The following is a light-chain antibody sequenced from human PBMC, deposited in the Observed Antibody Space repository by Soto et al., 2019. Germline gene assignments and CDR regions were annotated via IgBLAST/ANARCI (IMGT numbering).Light chain of an antibody. CDR2: GAS. CDR3: QQYAKT. V-gene: IGKV3-20*01. J-gene: IGKJ2*01. Sequence: EIVLTQSPDTLSSSPGERATLSCRARQSVDSTYLTWYQQRPGQAPRLLIYGASSRAPGISQRFSGSGSGTDFTLTISRLEPEDFAVYYCQQYAKTFGQGTKLEIK. CDR1: QSVDSTY.